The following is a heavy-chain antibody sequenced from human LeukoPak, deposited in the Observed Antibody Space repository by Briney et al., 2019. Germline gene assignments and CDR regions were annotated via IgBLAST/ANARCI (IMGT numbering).Heavy chain of an antibody. CDR2: LSSSGST. D-gene: IGHD3-10*01. CDR1: GGSINRYY. CDR3: TRDDFGSGRPFDY. J-gene: IGHJ4*02. Sequence: SETLSITCTGSGGSINRYYWGWIRQPALHRLTSIGRLSSSGSTNSNPSLKSRVTMSVDTSKNQLSLNLTSVTAADTAMYYCTRDDFGSGRPFDYWGQGILVTVSS. V-gene: IGHV4-4*07.